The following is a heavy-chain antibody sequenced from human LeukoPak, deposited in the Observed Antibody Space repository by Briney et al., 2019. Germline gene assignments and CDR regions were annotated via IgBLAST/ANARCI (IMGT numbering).Heavy chain of an antibody. CDR1: GGSFSGYY. J-gene: IGHJ5*02. CDR3: ARLLGYCSSTSCYGWSWFDP. Sequence: SETLPLTCAVYGGSFSGYYWSWIRQPPGKGLEWIGEINHSGSTNYNPSLKSRVTISVDTSKNQFSLKLSSVTAADTAVYYCARLLGYCSSTSCYGWSWFDPWGQGTLVTVSS. D-gene: IGHD2-2*01. CDR2: INHSGST. V-gene: IGHV4-34*01.